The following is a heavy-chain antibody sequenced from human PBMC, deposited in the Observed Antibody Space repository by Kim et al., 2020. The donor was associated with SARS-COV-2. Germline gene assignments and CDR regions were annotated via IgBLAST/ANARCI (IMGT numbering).Heavy chain of an antibody. CDR2: INHSGST. J-gene: IGHJ4*02. CDR1: GGSFSGYY. D-gene: IGHD3-10*01. Sequence: SETLSLTCAVYGGSFSGYYWSWIRQPPGKGLEWIGEINHSGSTNYNPSLKSRVTISVDTSKNQFSLKLSSVTAADTAVYYCASISRGSGSYYNFWGQGTLVTVSS. V-gene: IGHV4-34*01. CDR3: ASISRGSGSYYNF.